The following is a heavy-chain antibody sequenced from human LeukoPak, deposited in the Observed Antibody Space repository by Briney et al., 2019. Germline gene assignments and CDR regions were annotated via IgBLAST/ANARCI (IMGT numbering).Heavy chain of an antibody. J-gene: IGHJ4*02. CDR2: IYARGTT. V-gene: IGHV4-4*07. D-gene: IGHD3-22*01. Sequence: ETLSLTCTVSGGSMSTYYWSWIRQPAGKGLEWIGRIYARGTTNYNASLKSRVTMSVDTSKNQFSLKLSSVTAADTAVYYCARGPRPGWLLGDTYFDYWGQGTLVTVSS. CDR1: GGSMSTYY. CDR3: ARGPRPGWLLGDTYFDY.